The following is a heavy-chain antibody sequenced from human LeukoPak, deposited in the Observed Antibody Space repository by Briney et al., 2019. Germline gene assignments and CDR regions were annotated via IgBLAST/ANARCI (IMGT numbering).Heavy chain of an antibody. CDR3: ATTDGGYYSRFY. CDR1: GYTFTSYY. D-gene: IGHD3-22*01. Sequence: APVKVSCKASGYTFTSYYLHWVRQAPGQGLEWMGIINPSGGSTSYAQKFQGRVTMTRDTSTSTVYMELSSLRSEDTAVYYCATTDGGYYSRFYWGQGTLVTVSS. J-gene: IGHJ4*02. CDR2: INPSGGST. V-gene: IGHV1-46*01.